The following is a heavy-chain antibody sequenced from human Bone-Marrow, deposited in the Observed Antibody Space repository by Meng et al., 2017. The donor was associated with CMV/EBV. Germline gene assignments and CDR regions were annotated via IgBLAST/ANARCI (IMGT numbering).Heavy chain of an antibody. Sequence: GGSLRLSCAASGFTFSSYSMNWVRQAPGKGLEWVSSISSSSSYIYYADSVKGRFTISRDNAKNSLYLQMNSPRAEDTAVYYCAREHCSSTSCYFAFDIWGQGTMVTVSS. D-gene: IGHD2-2*01. J-gene: IGHJ3*02. CDR2: ISSSSSYI. V-gene: IGHV3-21*01. CDR1: GFTFSSYS. CDR3: AREHCSSTSCYFAFDI.